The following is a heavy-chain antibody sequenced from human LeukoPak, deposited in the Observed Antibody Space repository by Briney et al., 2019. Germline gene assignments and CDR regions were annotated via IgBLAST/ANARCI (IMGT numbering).Heavy chain of an antibody. Sequence: SETLSPTCAVYGGSLSGYYWSWIRQPPGKGLEWIGEINHSGSTNYSPSLKSRVTISVDTSKNQFSLKLSSVTAADTAVYYCARGREYYDSSGYFYWGQGTLVTVSS. D-gene: IGHD3-22*01. CDR1: GGSLSGYY. V-gene: IGHV4-34*01. CDR3: ARGREYYDSSGYFY. J-gene: IGHJ4*02. CDR2: INHSGST.